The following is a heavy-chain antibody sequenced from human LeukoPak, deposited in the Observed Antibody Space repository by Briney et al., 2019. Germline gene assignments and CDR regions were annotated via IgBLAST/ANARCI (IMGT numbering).Heavy chain of an antibody. J-gene: IGHJ4*02. V-gene: IGHV4-34*01. CDR2: INHSGST. Sequence: GTLRLSCAASGFTFSSYGMSWIRQPPGKGLEWIGEINHSGSTNYNPSLKSRVTISVDTSKNQFSLKLSSVTAADTAVYYCARHSVAGYYWGQGTLVTVSS. CDR3: ARHSVAGYY. D-gene: IGHD6-19*01. CDR1: GFTFSSYG.